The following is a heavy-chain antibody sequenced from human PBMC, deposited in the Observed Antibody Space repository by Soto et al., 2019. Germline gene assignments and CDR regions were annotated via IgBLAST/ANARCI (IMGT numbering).Heavy chain of an antibody. V-gene: IGHV4-30-4*01. CDR3: ARASRGLLLTFDY. CDR1: GGSISSGDYY. CDR2: IYYSGST. D-gene: IGHD3-22*01. Sequence: QLQLQESGPGLVKPSQTLSLTCTVSGGSISSGDYYWSWIRQPPGKGLEWIGYIYYSGSTYYNPSLKSRVTISVDTSKNQFSLKLSSVSAADTAVYYCARASRGLLLTFDYWGQGTLVTVSS. J-gene: IGHJ4*02.